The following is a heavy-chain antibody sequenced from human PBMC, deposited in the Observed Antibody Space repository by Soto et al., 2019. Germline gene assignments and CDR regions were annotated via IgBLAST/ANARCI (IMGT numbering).Heavy chain of an antibody. CDR2: ISYDGSNK. J-gene: IGHJ4*02. D-gene: IGHD2-15*01. Sequence: QVQLVESGGVVVQPGRSMRLSCAASGFTFSSYAMHWVRQAPGKGLEWVAVISYDGSNKYYADSVKGRFTISRDNSKNTLDLQMNSLRAEDTAVYYCARVAGRYCSGGSCAYFDYLGQGTLVTVSS. V-gene: IGHV3-30-3*01. CDR1: GFTFSSYA. CDR3: ARVAGRYCSGGSCAYFDY.